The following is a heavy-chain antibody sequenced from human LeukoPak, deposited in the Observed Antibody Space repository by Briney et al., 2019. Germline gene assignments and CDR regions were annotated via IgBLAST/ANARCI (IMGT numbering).Heavy chain of an antibody. D-gene: IGHD3-3*01. Sequence: GGSLRLSCAASGFTFTTYAMSWVRQAPGKGLDWVSGLRGSGSETHYADSAKGRFTISRDNSKNTLHLQMDSLRAEDTAVYYCAKYYDDYIRFLDVWGRGTLVTVSS. V-gene: IGHV3-23*01. CDR1: GFTFTTYA. CDR2: LRGSGSET. J-gene: IGHJ2*01. CDR3: AKYYDDYIRFLDV.